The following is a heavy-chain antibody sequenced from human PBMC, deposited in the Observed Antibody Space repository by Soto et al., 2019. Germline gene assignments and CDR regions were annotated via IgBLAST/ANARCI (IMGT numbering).Heavy chain of an antibody. V-gene: IGHV1-18*01. CDR2: ISAHNGNT. D-gene: IGHD1-1*01. J-gene: IGHJ4*02. Sequence: QVHLVQSGAEVKKPGASVKVSCKASGYTFTSYGITWVRQAPGQGLEWMGWISAHNGNTDYAQKLQGRVIVTRATPTSTAYMELTPLRSATTAVYFCARGRYGDSWGQGALVTVSS. CDR3: ARGRYGDS. CDR1: GYTFTSYG.